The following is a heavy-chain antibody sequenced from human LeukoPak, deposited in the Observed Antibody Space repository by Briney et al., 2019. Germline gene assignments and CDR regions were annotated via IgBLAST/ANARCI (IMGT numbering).Heavy chain of an antibody. CDR2: IRYVGSEK. Sequence: PGGSLRLSCVASGFTFSTYGMHWVRQAPGKGLEWVAFIRYVGSEKYYADSVKGRFTISRDNSKNTLYLQMNSLRAEDTAVYYCAKDLLYVAARPFDYWGQGTLVTVSS. CDR3: AKDLLYVAARPFDY. D-gene: IGHD6-6*01. CDR1: GFTFSTYG. J-gene: IGHJ4*02. V-gene: IGHV3-30*02.